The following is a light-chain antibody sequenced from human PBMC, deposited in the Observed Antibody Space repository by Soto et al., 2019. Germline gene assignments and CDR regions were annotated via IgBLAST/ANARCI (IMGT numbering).Light chain of an antibody. CDR2: DVS. J-gene: IGLJ3*02. V-gene: IGLV2-11*01. Sequence: QCALTQPRSVSGSPGQSVTISCTGTSSIVGGYNCVFWYQHHPGKAPKSMIYDVSKRPSGVPDRFSGSKSGNTASLTISGLQAEDEADYYCRSYAGSYTWVFGGGTKLTVL. CDR3: RSYAGSYTWV. CDR1: SSIVGGYNC.